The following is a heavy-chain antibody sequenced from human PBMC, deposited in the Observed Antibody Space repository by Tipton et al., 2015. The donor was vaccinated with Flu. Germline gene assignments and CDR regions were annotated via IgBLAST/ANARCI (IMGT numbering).Heavy chain of an antibody. V-gene: IGHV4-59*08. CDR1: GGSISNYY. Sequence: GLVKPSETLSLTCTVSGGSISNYYWSWIRQPPGKGLEWIGYIYSSGSTNYSPSLKSRATISVDTSKNQFSLKVSSVTAADTAVYYCARHSSSARGWFDPWGQGTLVTVSS. D-gene: IGHD3-10*01. CDR2: IYSSGST. J-gene: IGHJ5*02. CDR3: ARHSSSARGWFDP.